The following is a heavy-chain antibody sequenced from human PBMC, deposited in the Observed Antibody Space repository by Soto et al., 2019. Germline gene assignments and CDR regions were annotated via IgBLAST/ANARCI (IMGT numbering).Heavy chain of an antibody. V-gene: IGHV4-34*01. CDR1: GGSFSGYY. J-gene: IGHJ4*02. CDR3: ASIFGRITIFGVVTMGYFDY. D-gene: IGHD3-3*01. Sequence: PSETLSLTCAVYGGSFSGYYWSWIRQPPGKGLEWIGEINHSGSTNYNPSLKSRVTISVDTSKNQFSLKLSSVTAADTAVYYCASIFGRITIFGVVTMGYFDYWGQGTLVTVPQ. CDR2: INHSGST.